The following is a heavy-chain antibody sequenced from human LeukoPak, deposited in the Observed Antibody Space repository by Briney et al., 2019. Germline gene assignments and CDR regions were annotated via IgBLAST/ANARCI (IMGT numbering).Heavy chain of an antibody. D-gene: IGHD2-2*01. Sequence: PGGSLRLSCAASGFTFSNAWMSWVRQAPGKGLEWVGRVKSKTDGGTTDYAAPVKGRFTISRDDSKNTLYLQMNSLKTEDTAVYYCTTDRYCSSTSCHSFDYWGQGTLVTVSS. J-gene: IGHJ4*02. CDR2: VKSKTDGGTT. CDR3: TTDRYCSSTSCHSFDY. V-gene: IGHV3-15*01. CDR1: GFTFSNAW.